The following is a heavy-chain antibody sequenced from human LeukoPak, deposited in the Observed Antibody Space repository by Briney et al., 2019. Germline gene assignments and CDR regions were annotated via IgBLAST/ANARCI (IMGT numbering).Heavy chain of an antibody. V-gene: IGHV3-7*01. CDR3: ARLAYCGGDCYSGFDY. J-gene: IGHJ4*02. Sequence: SGGSLRLSCAASGFTFSSYWVSWVRQAPGKGLEWVANIKQDGSEKYYVDSVKGRFTISRDNAKNSLYLQMNSLRAEDTAVYYCARLAYCGGDCYSGFDYWGQGTLVTVSS. CDR1: GFTFSSYW. CDR2: IKQDGSEK. D-gene: IGHD2-21*02.